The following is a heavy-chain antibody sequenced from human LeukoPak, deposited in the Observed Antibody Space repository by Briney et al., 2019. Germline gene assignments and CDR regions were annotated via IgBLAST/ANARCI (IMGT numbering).Heavy chain of an antibody. CDR2: IYYSGST. V-gene: IGHV4-39*01. CDR1: GGSISSSSYY. J-gene: IGHJ3*02. D-gene: IGHD3-10*01. CDR3: AFSGDYYGSGSYSGAFDI. Sequence: SETLSLTCTVSGGSISSSSYYWGWIRQPPGKGLEWIGGIYYSGSTYYNPSLKSRVTISVDTSKNQFSLKLSSVTAADTAVYYCAFSGDYYGSGSYSGAFDIWGQGTMVTVSS.